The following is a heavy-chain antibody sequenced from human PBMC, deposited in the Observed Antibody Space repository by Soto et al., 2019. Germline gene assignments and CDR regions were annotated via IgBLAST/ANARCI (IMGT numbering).Heavy chain of an antibody. CDR3: QSYCSGGTCYRTNAFDI. J-gene: IGHJ3*02. CDR2: ISGSGGST. V-gene: IGHV3-23*01. D-gene: IGHD2-15*01. CDR1: GFTFSSYA. Sequence: PGGSLRLSCAASGFTFSSYAMSWVRQAPGKGLEWVSAISGSGGSTHYADSVKGRFAISRDNSKNTLYLQMNSPRAEDTAVYYCQSYCSGGTCYRTNAFDIWGQGTMVTVSS.